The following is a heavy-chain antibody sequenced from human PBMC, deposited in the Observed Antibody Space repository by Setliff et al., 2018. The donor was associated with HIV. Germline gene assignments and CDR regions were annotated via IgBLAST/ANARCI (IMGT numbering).Heavy chain of an antibody. D-gene: IGHD3-16*01. Sequence: SETLSLTCTVSGGSIRSYYWNWIRQPPGKGLESIGHIFDSGSAYYNPSLKSRVTISLDTSKNQFSLKLTSVTAADTAVYYCARGGAGYPARGRAMDVWGQGTTVTVSS. V-gene: IGHV4-59*08. CDR3: ARGGAGYPARGRAMDV. CDR2: IFDSGSA. J-gene: IGHJ6*02. CDR1: GGSIRSYY.